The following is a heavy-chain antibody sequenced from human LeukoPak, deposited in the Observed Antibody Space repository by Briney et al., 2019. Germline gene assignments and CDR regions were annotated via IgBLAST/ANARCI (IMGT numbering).Heavy chain of an antibody. Sequence: GESLKISCKGSGYNFTSYWIGWVRQMPGKGLEWMGIIYPSNSDTTYSPSFQGQVTISADKSISTAYLQWSSLKASDTAMYYCARYYNLDYMDVWGKGTTVTVSS. CDR3: ARYYNLDYMDV. D-gene: IGHD5-24*01. CDR2: IYPSNSDT. V-gene: IGHV5-51*01. J-gene: IGHJ6*03. CDR1: GYNFTSYW.